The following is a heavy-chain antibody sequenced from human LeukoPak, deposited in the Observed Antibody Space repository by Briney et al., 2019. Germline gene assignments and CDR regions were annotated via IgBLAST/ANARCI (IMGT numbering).Heavy chain of an antibody. V-gene: IGHV3-30-3*01. CDR2: ISYDGSNK. CDR1: GFTFSSYA. Sequence: GGSLRLSCAASGFTFSSYAMHWVRQAPGKGLEWVAVISYDGSNKYYADSVKGRFTISRDNSKNTLYLQMNSLRAEDTAVYYCARDPLGEKAVIRIYGSGSYLDYWGQGTLVTVSS. D-gene: IGHD3-10*01. J-gene: IGHJ4*02. CDR3: ARDPLGEKAVIRIYGSGSYLDY.